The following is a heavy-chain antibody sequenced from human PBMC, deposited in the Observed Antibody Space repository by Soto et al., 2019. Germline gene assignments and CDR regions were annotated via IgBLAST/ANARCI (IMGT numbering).Heavy chain of an antibody. D-gene: IGHD2-21*02. J-gene: IGHJ6*02. CDR3: AKSKGDTANGMDV. Sequence: EVQLVESGGGLVQPGRSLRLSCAASGFSFDEYGMHWVRQAPGKGLEWVSGISWNSGTIGYADSVKGRFSISRDNAKKSLYLQMNSLRAEDRALYYCAKSKGDTANGMDVWGQGTTVIVSS. CDR1: GFSFDEYG. CDR2: ISWNSGTI. V-gene: IGHV3-9*01.